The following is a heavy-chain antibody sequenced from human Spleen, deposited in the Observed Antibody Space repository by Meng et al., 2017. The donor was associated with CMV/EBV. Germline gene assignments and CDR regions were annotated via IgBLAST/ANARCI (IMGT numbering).Heavy chain of an antibody. Sequence: SETLSLTCNVSGGSIGSYSYNWIRQPPGKGLEWIGHIYNSGSINYNPSLKSRVAISVDTSKNQFSLKLSSVTAADTAVYYCARARFDYWGQGTLVTVSS. J-gene: IGHJ4*02. CDR2: IYNSGSI. CDR1: GGSIGSYS. CDR3: ARARFDY. V-gene: IGHV4-59*08.